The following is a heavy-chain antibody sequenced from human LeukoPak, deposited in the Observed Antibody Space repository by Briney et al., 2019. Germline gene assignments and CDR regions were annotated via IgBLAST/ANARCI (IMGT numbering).Heavy chain of an antibody. CDR2: ISSSSSYT. V-gene: IGHV3-11*05. CDR1: GFTFSDYY. Sequence: GGSLRLSCAASGFTFSDYYMSWIREAPGKGLEWVSYISSSSSYTNYAGSVKGRFTISRDNAKNSLYLQMNSLRAEDTAVYYCARGRVRGVDSKPYYFDYWGQGTLVTVSS. CDR3: ARGRVRGVDSKPYYFDY. D-gene: IGHD3-10*01. J-gene: IGHJ4*02.